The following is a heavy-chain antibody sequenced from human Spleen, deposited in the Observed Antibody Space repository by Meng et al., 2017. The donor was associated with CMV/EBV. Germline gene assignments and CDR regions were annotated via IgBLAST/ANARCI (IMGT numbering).Heavy chain of an antibody. D-gene: IGHD2-2*02. J-gene: IGHJ6*02. V-gene: IGHV1-69*05. Sequence: SVKVSCKASGGTFSSYAISWVRQAPGQGPEWMGGVIPMFDRTDYAQTFQGRVTIIMDESTSTAYMELSSLRSEDTAVYYCARGPDCSRSSCYTGVNHYYGLDVWGHGTTVTVSS. CDR3: ARGPDCSRSSCYTGVNHYYGLDV. CDR1: GGTFSSYA. CDR2: VIPMFDRT.